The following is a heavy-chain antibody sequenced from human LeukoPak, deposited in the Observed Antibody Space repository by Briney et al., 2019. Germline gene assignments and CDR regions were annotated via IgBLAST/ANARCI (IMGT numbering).Heavy chain of an antibody. CDR1: GGSISSYY. J-gene: IGHJ4*02. Sequence: SETLSLTCTVSGGSISSYYWSWIRQPPGKGLEWIGYIYYSGSTNYNPSLKSRVTISVDTSKNQFSLKLSSVTAADTAVYYCARFMATRVKGHFDYWGQGTLVTVSS. V-gene: IGHV4-59*01. CDR2: IYYSGST. D-gene: IGHD5-12*01. CDR3: ARFMATRVKGHFDY.